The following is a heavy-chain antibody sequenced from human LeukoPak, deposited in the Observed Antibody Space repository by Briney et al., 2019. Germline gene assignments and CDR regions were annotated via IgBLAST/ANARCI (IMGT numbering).Heavy chain of an antibody. V-gene: IGHV1-8*01. Sequence: ASVKVSCKASGYTFTSYDINWVRQATGQGLEWMGCMNPNSGDTGYAQKFQSRVTMTRNTSINTAYMELSSLRSEDTAVYYCARGPRYCSGGSCYSGTLRGWGQGTLVTVSS. CDR1: GYTFTSYD. D-gene: IGHD2-15*01. CDR3: ARGPRYCSGGSCYSGTLRG. J-gene: IGHJ4*02. CDR2: MNPNSGDT.